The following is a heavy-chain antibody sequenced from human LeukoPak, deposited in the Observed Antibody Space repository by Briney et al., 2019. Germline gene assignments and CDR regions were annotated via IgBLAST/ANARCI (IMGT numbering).Heavy chain of an antibody. CDR3: ARNDIVVVPGTQQYPSEGYFDGMDV. J-gene: IGHJ6*02. V-gene: IGHV4-34*01. CDR1: GGSLSYYY. D-gene: IGHD2-2*01. CDR2: INHSGST. Sequence: SETLSLTCAVYGGSLSYYYWSWIRQPPGKGLEWIGEINHSGSTNYNPSLKSRVTISVDTSKNQFSLKLTSVTAADTAVYYCARNDIVVVPGTQQYPSEGYFDGMDVWGQGTTVTVSS.